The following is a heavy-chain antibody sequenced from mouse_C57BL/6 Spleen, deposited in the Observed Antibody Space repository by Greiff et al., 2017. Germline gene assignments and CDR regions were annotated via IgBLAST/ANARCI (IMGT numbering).Heavy chain of an antibody. CDR2: INYDGSST. J-gene: IGHJ1*03. CDR1: GFTFSDYY. CDR3: ARDVNYGSSHWYFDV. V-gene: IGHV5-16*01. Sequence: EVQLQQSEGGLVQPGSSMKLSCTASGFTFSDYYMAWVRQVPEKGLEWVANINYDGSSTYYLDSLKSRFIISRDNAKNILYLQMSSLKSEDTATYYCARDVNYGSSHWYFDVWGTGTTVTVSS. D-gene: IGHD1-1*01.